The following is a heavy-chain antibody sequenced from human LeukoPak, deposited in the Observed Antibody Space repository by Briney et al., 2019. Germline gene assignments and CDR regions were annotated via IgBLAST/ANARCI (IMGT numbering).Heavy chain of an antibody. CDR2: MNPNSGNT. Sequence: GASVKVSCKASGYTFTSYDINWLRQATGQGLEWMGWMNPNSGNTGYAQKFQGRVTMTRNTSISTAYMELSSLRSEDTAVYYCARGMTTVTTDYYGTDVWGQGTTVTVSS. J-gene: IGHJ6*02. CDR3: ARGMTTVTTDYYGTDV. D-gene: IGHD4-11*01. V-gene: IGHV1-8*01. CDR1: GYTFTSYD.